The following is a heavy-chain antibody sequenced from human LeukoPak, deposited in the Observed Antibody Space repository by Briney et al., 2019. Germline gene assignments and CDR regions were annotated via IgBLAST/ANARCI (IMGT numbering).Heavy chain of an antibody. V-gene: IGHV3-33*01. Sequence: GSLRLSCAASGFTFSGYGMHWVRQAPGKGLEWVAVIWYDGSNKYYADSVKGRFTISRDNSKNTLYLRMNSLRAEDTAVYYCARDQRGIGSYHFDYWGQGTLVTVSS. D-gene: IGHD3-16*01. CDR3: ARDQRGIGSYHFDY. CDR1: GFTFSGYG. J-gene: IGHJ4*02. CDR2: IWYDGSNK.